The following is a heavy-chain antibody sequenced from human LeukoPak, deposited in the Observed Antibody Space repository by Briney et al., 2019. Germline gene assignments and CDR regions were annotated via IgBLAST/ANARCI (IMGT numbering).Heavy chain of an antibody. CDR2: IRSKANSYAT. J-gene: IGHJ4*02. CDR1: GFTFSGSA. D-gene: IGHD5-18*01. V-gene: IGHV3-73*01. Sequence: GRSLRLSCAASGFTFSGSAMHWVRQASGKGLEWVGRIRSKANSYATAYAASVKGRFTISRDDSKNTAYLQMNSLKTEDTAVYYCTRQVDTAMVTRDYWGQGTLVTVSS. CDR3: TRQVDTAMVTRDY.